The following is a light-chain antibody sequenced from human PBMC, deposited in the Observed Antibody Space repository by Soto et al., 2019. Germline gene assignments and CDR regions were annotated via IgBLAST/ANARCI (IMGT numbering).Light chain of an antibody. CDR3: NSYTTSSTLV. J-gene: IGLJ2*01. Sequence: QSALTQPASVSGSPGQSITISCTGTSSDVGGYNHVSWYQQHPGKAPKLMIYEVTNRPSGISDRFSASKSGNTASLTISGLQAEDEADYYCNSYTTSSTLVFGGGTKLTVL. CDR2: EVT. CDR1: SSDVGGYNH. V-gene: IGLV2-14*01.